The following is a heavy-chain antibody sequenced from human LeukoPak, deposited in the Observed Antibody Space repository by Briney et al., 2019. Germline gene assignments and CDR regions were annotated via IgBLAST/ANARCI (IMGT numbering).Heavy chain of an antibody. CDR1: GGSFSGYY. Sequence: SETLSLTCAVYGGSFSGYYWSWIRQPPGKGLEWIGYIYYSGSTYYNPSLTSRVTMSVDTSKNQFSLKLSSVTAADTAVYYCARDGRISPYYGMDVWGQGTTVTVSS. CDR3: ARDGRISPYYGMDV. V-gene: IGHV4-59*01. D-gene: IGHD1-26*01. J-gene: IGHJ6*02. CDR2: IYYSGST.